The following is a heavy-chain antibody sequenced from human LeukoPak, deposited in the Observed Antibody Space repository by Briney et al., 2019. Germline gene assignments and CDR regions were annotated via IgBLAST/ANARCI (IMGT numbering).Heavy chain of an antibody. Sequence: SETLSLTCAVYGGSFSGYYWSWIRQPPGKGLEWIGEINHSGSTNYNPSLKSRATISVDTSKNQFSLKLSSVTAADTAVYYCARGSNSGYSYWGQGTLVTVSS. D-gene: IGHD5-12*01. CDR3: ARGSNSGYSY. V-gene: IGHV4-34*01. J-gene: IGHJ4*02. CDR1: GGSFSGYY. CDR2: INHSGST.